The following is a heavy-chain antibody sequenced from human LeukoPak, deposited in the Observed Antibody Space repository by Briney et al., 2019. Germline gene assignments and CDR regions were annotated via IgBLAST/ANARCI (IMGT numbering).Heavy chain of an antibody. CDR1: GGSISSSSYY. D-gene: IGHD5-18*01. CDR3: ARGDTAIDY. Sequence: PSETLSLTCTVSGGSISSSSYYWGWIRQPPRKGLEWIGSIYYSGSTYYNPSLKSRVTISVDTSKNQFSLKLSSVTAADTAVYYCARGDTAIDYWGQGTLVTVSS. V-gene: IGHV4-39*07. CDR2: IYYSGST. J-gene: IGHJ4*02.